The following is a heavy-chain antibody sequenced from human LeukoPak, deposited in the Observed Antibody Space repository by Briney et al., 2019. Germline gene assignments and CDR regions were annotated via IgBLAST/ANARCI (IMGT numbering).Heavy chain of an antibody. Sequence: SETLSLTCTVSGGSISSYYWSWIRQPPGKGLEWIGYIYYSGSTNYNPSLKSRVTISVDTSKNQFSLKLSSVTAADTAVYYCARLTAYYYMGVWGKGTTVTVSS. CDR3: ARLTAYYYMGV. CDR2: IYYSGST. V-gene: IGHV4-59*01. J-gene: IGHJ6*03. CDR1: GGSISSYY. D-gene: IGHD5-18*01.